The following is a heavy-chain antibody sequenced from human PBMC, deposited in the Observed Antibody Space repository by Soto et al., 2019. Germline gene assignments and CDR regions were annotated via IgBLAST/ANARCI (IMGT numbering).Heavy chain of an antibody. CDR2: INAGNGNT. CDR1: RYTFTSYA. Sequence: ASVQVSCKASRYTFTSYAMHWVRQAPGQRLEWMGWINAGNGNTKYSQKFQGRVTITRDTSASTAYMERSSLRSEDTAVYYCGREYYDFWSGPVYYGMDVWGQGTTVTVSS. CDR3: GREYYDFWSGPVYYGMDV. D-gene: IGHD3-3*01. V-gene: IGHV1-3*01. J-gene: IGHJ6*02.